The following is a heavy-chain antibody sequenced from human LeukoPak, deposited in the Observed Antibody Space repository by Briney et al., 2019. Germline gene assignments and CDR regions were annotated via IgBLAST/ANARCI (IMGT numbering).Heavy chain of an antibody. CDR1: GYTFTGYY. D-gene: IGHD3-10*01. CDR3: ARRDYYGSGIYYYYYMDV. J-gene: IGHJ6*03. CDR2: INPNSGGT. V-gene: IGHV1-2*02. Sequence: GASVKVSCKASGYTFTGYYMHWVRQAPGQGLEWMGWINPNSGGTNYAQKFQGRVTMTRDTSISTAYMELSRLRSDDTAVYYCARRDYYGSGIYYYYYMDVWGKGTTVTVSS.